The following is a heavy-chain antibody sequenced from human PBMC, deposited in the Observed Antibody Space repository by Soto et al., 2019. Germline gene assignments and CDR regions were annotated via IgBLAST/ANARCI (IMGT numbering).Heavy chain of an antibody. CDR1: GYTFTGYY. CDR3: ARDRTYSSGWYYEPTYNWFDP. J-gene: IGHJ5*02. V-gene: IGHV1-2*04. CDR2: INPNSGGT. D-gene: IGHD6-19*01. Sequence: ASVKVSCKASGYTFTGYYMHWVRQAPGQGLEWMGWINPNSGGTNYAQKFQGWVTMTRDTSISTAYMELSRLRSDDTAVYYCARDRTYSSGWYYEPTYNWFDPWGQGTLVTVSS.